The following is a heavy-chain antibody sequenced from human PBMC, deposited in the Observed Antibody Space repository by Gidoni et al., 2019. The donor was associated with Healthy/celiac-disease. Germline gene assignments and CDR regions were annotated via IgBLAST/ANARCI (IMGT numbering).Heavy chain of an antibody. CDR2: ISSSSSYI. Sequence: EVQLVESGGGLVKPGGSLRLSCAASGFTFSSYSMNWVRQAPGKGLEWVSSISSSSSYIYYADSVKGRFTISRDNAKNSLYLQMNSLRAEDTAVYYCARDRGGRAAAGLYYYYGMDVWGQGTTVTVSS. J-gene: IGHJ6*02. V-gene: IGHV3-21*01. CDR1: GFTFSSYS. CDR3: ARDRGGRAAAGLYYYYGMDV. D-gene: IGHD6-13*01.